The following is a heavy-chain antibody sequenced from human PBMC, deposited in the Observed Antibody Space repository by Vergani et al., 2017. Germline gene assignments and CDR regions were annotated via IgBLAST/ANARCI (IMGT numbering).Heavy chain of an antibody. J-gene: IGHJ5*02. D-gene: IGHD3-3*01. CDR1: GFTFSSYW. Sequence: EVQLVESGGGLVQPGGSLRLSCAASGFTFSSYWMSWVRQAPEKGLEWVAHISPDGSATSYVDSVKGRFTISRDNTKNSLSLQMSGLRVEDTAVYYCVRGGRGYHGDFWSRLGPWGQGTRVIVSS. CDR3: VRGGRGYHGDFWSRLGP. CDR2: ISPDGSAT. V-gene: IGHV3-7*01.